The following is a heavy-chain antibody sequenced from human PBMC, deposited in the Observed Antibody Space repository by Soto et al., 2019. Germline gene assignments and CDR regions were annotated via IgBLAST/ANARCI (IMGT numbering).Heavy chain of an antibody. V-gene: IGHV3-33*01. Sequence: QVQLVESGGGVVQPGRSLRLSCAASGFTFSDYGMHWCRQSPGKGLEWVAVIWHDGSEKYYADAVKGRFNISRDNSKNTLYLQVNNLRVEDTAVYYGASAGSVAGTSLIDSWGQGALVTVAS. CDR3: ASAGSVAGTSLIDS. CDR2: IWHDGSEK. J-gene: IGHJ4*02. D-gene: IGHD6-19*01. CDR1: GFTFSDYG.